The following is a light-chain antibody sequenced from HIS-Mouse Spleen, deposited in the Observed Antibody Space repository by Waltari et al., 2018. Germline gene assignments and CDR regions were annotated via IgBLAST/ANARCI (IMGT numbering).Light chain of an antibody. J-gene: IGKJ4*01. CDR1: QSVSSSY. CDR2: GAS. Sequence: EIVLTQSPGTLSLSPGERATLSCRASQSVSSSYLAWYQQKPGQAPRLLTYGASSRATGIPDRFSGSGSGTDFTLTISRLEPEDFAVYYCQQYGSSPPALTFVGGTKVEIK. CDR3: QQYGSSPPALT. V-gene: IGKV3-20*01.